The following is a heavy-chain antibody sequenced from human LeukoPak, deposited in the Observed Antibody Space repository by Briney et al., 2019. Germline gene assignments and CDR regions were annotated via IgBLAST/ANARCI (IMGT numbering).Heavy chain of an antibody. D-gene: IGHD6-6*01. CDR2: MNPNSGNT. Sequence: ASVKVSCKASGYTFTSYDINWVRQATGQGLEWMGWMNPNSGNTGYAQKFQGRVTMTRNTSISTAYMELSSLRSEDTAVYYCARRRGIAALARGGNWFDPWGQGTLVTVSS. J-gene: IGHJ5*02. CDR1: GYTFTSYD. V-gene: IGHV1-8*01. CDR3: ARRRGIAALARGGNWFDP.